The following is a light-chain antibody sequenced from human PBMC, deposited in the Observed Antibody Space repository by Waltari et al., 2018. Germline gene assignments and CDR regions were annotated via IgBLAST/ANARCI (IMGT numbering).Light chain of an antibody. CDR2: GAS. J-gene: IGKJ1*01. Sequence: EIVMTQSPATLSASPGARATLSCRASQSISFNLAWYQQKPGQAPRLLIYGASTRASGIPARFSGSGSGTDFSLTISSLQSEDFAVYFCQQYNTGPPCTFGQGTKVEVK. CDR3: QQYNTGPPCT. CDR1: QSISFN. V-gene: IGKV3-15*01.